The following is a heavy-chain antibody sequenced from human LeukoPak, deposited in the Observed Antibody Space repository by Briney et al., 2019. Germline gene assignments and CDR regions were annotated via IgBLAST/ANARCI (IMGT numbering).Heavy chain of an antibody. CDR2: INPNSGGT. CDR1: GYTFTGYY. V-gene: IGHV1-2*02. D-gene: IGHD1-26*01. J-gene: IGHJ3*02. Sequence: EASVKVSCKASGYTFTGYYTHWVRQAPGQGLEWMGWINPNSGGTNYAQKFQGRVTMTRDTSISTAYMELSRLRSDDTAVYYCATNEQWELPFGAFDIWGQGTMVTVSS. CDR3: ATNEQWELPFGAFDI.